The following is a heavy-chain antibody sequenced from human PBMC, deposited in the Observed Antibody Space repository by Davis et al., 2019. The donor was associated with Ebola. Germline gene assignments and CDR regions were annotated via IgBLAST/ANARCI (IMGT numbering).Heavy chain of an antibody. D-gene: IGHD1-1*01. CDR1: GGTFSSYA. V-gene: IGHV1-69*06. Sequence: AASVKVSCKASGGTFSSYAISWVRQAPGQGLEWMGGFIPIFGTANYAQKFQGRVTITADKSTSTAYMELSSLRSEDTAVYYCARGGVGTTIDYWGQGTLVTVSS. CDR2: FIPIFGTA. CDR3: ARGGVGTTIDY. J-gene: IGHJ4*02.